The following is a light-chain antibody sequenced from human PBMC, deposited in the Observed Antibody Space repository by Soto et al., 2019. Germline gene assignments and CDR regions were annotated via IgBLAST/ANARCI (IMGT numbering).Light chain of an antibody. CDR2: LGS. CDR1: RSLLHSDGYNY. J-gene: IGKJ5*01. CDR3: MQGLQIPRT. V-gene: IGKV2-28*01. Sequence: DIVMTQSPLSLPVTPGEPASISCRSSRSLLHSDGYNYLDWYLQKPGQSPQLLIFLGSDRASGVPDRFTGSGSGTDFTLKISRVEAEDVGVYYCMQGLQIPRTFGQGTRLEIK.